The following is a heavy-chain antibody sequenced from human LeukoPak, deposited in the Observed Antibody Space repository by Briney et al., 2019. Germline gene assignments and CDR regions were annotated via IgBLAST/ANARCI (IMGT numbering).Heavy chain of an antibody. J-gene: IGHJ4*02. CDR3: ATLYNYGYWADY. Sequence: GGSLRLSCAASGFTFSSYEMNWVRQAPGKGLEWVSYISSSGSTIYYADSVKGRFTISRDNAKNSLYLQMNSLRAEDTAVYYCATLYNYGYWADYWGQGTLVTVSS. CDR1: GFTFSSYE. CDR2: ISSSGSTI. D-gene: IGHD5-18*01. V-gene: IGHV3-48*03.